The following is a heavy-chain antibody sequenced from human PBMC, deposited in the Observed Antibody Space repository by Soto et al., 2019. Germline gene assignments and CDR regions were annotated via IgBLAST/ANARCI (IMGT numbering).Heavy chain of an antibody. CDR3: AKTSSASGRECPGH. Sequence: GSLRLSCEASGFTFSSYGMTWVRQAPGKGLEWVSAISGSGGSTFYADSLGGRFTISRDNSKNILYLEMKSLRARDTAMYYCAKTSSASGRECPGHWGQGALVTVSS. CDR1: GFTFSSYG. J-gene: IGHJ4*02. V-gene: IGHV3-23*01. CDR2: ISGSGGST. D-gene: IGHD6-6*01.